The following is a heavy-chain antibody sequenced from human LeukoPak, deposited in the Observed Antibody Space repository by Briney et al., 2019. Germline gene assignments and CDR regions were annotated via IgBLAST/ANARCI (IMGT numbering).Heavy chain of an antibody. V-gene: IGHV3-48*01. J-gene: IGHJ4*02. CDR3: ARGFQGHFDY. Sequence: PGGSLRLSCVASGFTFTPYSMNWVRQAPGKGLEWISYISTTTNTIYYADSVKGRFTISRDNAKNSLYLQLNSLRAEDTAVYYCARGFQGHFDYWGQGTLVTVSS. CDR1: GFTFTPYS. CDR2: ISTTTNTI.